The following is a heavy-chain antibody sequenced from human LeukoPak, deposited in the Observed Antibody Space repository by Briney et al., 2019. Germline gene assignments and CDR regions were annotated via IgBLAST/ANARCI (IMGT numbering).Heavy chain of an antibody. D-gene: IGHD2-2*01. Sequence: GGSLRLSCAASGFTFSTYAMTWVRQAPGKGLEWVSAISGNGGSTYSADSVKGRFTISRDNSKNTLYLQMNSLTAEDTAVYYCARGPVVPSATYFFDYWGQGTQVVVSS. J-gene: IGHJ4*02. CDR3: ARGPVVPSATYFFDY. V-gene: IGHV3-23*01. CDR1: GFTFSTYA. CDR2: ISGNGGST.